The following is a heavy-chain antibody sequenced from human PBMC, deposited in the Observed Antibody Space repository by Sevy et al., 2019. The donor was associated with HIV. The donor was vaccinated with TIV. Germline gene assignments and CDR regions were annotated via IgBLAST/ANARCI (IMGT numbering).Heavy chain of an antibody. D-gene: IGHD6-13*01. CDR3: ARAPQQLVMREFDY. J-gene: IGHJ4*02. CDR2: ISSSSSYI. Sequence: LTCAASGFTFSSYSMNWVRQAPGKGLEWVSSISSSSSYIYYADSVKGRFTISRDNAKNSLYLQMNSLRAEDTAVYYCARAPQQLVMREFDYWGQGTLVTVSS. CDR1: GFTFSSYS. V-gene: IGHV3-21*01.